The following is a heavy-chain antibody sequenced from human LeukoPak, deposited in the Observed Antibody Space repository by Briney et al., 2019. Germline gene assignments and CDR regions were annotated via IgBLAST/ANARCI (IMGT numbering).Heavy chain of an antibody. Sequence: SGPALVKPTQTLTLTCTFSGFSLSTSAMCVRWIRQPPGKALDWLARIDWDDDKYYSTSLKTRLTISKDTSKNPVVLTKTNMDTVDTATYYCARMKASITIFGVVTQYYFDYWGQGTLVTVSS. CDR2: IDWDDDK. CDR1: GFSLSTSAMC. J-gene: IGHJ4*02. D-gene: IGHD3-3*01. V-gene: IGHV2-70*11. CDR3: ARMKASITIFGVVTQYYFDY.